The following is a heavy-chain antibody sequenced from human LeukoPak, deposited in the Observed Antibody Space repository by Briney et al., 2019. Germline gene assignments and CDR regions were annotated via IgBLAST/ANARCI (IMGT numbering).Heavy chain of an antibody. CDR1: GYTFTSYA. D-gene: IGHD3-16*02. J-gene: IGHJ4*02. V-gene: IGHV7-4-1*02. CDR2: INTNTGNP. Sequence: GASVKVSCKASGYTFTSYAMNWVRQAPGQGLEWMGWINTNTGNPTYAQGFTGRFVFSLDTSVSTAYLQISSLKAEDTAVYYCARGGDYVWGSYRYLHGYWGQGTLVTVSS. CDR3: ARGGDYVWGSYRYLHGY.